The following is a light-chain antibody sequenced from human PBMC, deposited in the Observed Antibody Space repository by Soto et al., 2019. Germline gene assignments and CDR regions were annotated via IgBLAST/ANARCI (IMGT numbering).Light chain of an antibody. Sequence: QAVVTQPPSVSGAPGQRVTISCTGSSSNIGAGYDVHWYQQLPGTAPKLLIYGNSNRPSGVPDRFSGSKSGTSASLAIPGLQAEDEADYYCQSYDSSLKGVFGGGTKLTVL. CDR2: GNS. J-gene: IGLJ2*01. CDR3: QSYDSSLKGV. V-gene: IGLV1-40*01. CDR1: SSNIGAGYD.